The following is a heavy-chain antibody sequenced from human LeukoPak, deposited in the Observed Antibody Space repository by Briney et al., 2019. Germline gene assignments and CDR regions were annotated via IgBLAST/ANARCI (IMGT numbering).Heavy chain of an antibody. CDR2: ISSSSSYI. V-gene: IGHV3-21*01. Sequence: GGSLRLSCAASGFTFSSYSMNWIRQAPGKGLEWVSSISSSSSYIYYADSVKGRFTISRDNAKNSLYLQMNSLRAEDTAVYYCTKDITNYYIWDYWGQGTLVTVSS. CDR1: GFTFSSYS. J-gene: IGHJ4*02. D-gene: IGHD4/OR15-4a*01. CDR3: TKDITNYYIWDY.